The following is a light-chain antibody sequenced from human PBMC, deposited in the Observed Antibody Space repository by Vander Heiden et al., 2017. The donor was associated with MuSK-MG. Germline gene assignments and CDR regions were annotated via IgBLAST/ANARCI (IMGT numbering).Light chain of an antibody. Sequence: QSVLTQPPSVSATPRQKVTISCSGSSSNIENNYVSWYQHLPGTAPKLLIFDNNKRPSGIPDRFSGSRSGTSATLGITGLQTGDEAHYYCGAWDSSLSNVLFGGGTRLTVL. CDR3: GAWDSSLSNVL. CDR2: DNN. CDR1: SSNIENNY. J-gene: IGLJ3*02. V-gene: IGLV1-51*01.